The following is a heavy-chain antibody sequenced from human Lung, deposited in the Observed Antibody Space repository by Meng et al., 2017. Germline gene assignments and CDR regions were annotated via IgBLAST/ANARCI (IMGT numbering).Heavy chain of an antibody. J-gene: IGHJ4*02. Sequence: QVQLKHWGLGLLKPSETLSLTCVGSGGSFSDYYWSWIRQPPGKGLEWIGEINHSGSTNYNPSLESRATISVDTSQNNLSLKLSSVTAADSAVYYCARGPTTMAHDFDYWGQGTLVTVSS. CDR2: INHSGST. CDR3: ARGPTTMAHDFDY. V-gene: IGHV4-34*01. D-gene: IGHD4-11*01. CDR1: GGSFSDYY.